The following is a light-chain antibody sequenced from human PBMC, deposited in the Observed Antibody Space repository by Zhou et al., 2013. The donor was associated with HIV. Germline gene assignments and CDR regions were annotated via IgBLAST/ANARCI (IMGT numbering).Light chain of an antibody. CDR1: QSVSSN. V-gene: IGKV3-15*01. CDR2: GAS. J-gene: IGKJ4*01. Sequence: EIVMTQSPATLSVSPGERATLSCRASQSVSSNLAWYQQKPGQAPRLLIYGASTRATGIPARFSGSGSGTEFTPTISSLQPEDFATYYCQQYNSYPLTFGGGTKVEIK. CDR3: QQYNSYPLT.